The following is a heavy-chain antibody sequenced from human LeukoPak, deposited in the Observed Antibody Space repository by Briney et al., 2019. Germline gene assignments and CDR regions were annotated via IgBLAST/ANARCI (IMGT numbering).Heavy chain of an antibody. CDR2: IYYTGGI. J-gene: IGHJ3*02. Sequence: PSETLSLTCAVSGGSISYFYWSWIRQPPGKGLEWIGYIYYTGGINYNPSLKSRVTISVDTSTNQFSLKLSSVTAADTAVYYCARGEALDIWDQGTMVTVSS. D-gene: IGHD3-10*01. V-gene: IGHV4-59*08. CDR1: GGSISYFY. CDR3: ARGEALDI.